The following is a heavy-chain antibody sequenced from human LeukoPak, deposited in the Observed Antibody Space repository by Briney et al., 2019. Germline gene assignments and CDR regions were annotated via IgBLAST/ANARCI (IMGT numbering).Heavy chain of an antibody. D-gene: IGHD4-17*01. V-gene: IGHV4-31*03. Sequence: SQTLSLTCTVSGGSISSGGYYWSWIRQHPGTGLEWLGYIYYSGSTYYNPSLKSRVTISVDTSKNQFSLKLSSVTAADTAVYYCARVVYGDYTEALDYWGQGTLVTVSS. CDR2: IYYSGST. J-gene: IGHJ4*02. CDR1: GGSISSGGYY. CDR3: ARVVYGDYTEALDY.